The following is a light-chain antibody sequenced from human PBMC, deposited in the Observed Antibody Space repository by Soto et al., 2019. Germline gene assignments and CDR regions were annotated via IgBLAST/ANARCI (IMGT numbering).Light chain of an antibody. J-gene: IGLJ3*02. Sequence: QSALTQPASVSGSPGQSITISCTGTSSDVGGYNYVSWYQQHPGKAPKLMIYEVSNRPSGVPNRFSGSKSGNTASLTISGLRAEDEADYYCRSYKAIRTLEVFGGGTKLTVL. V-gene: IGLV2-14*01. CDR3: RSYKAIRTLEV. CDR2: EVS. CDR1: SSDVGGYNY.